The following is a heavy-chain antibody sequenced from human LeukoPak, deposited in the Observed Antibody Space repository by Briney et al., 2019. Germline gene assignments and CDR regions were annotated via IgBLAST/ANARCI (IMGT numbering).Heavy chain of an antibody. V-gene: IGHV4-4*07. CDR2: IYNSGST. CDR1: GGSISSYY. CDR3: ARSAFLVTAPGLYYFDY. J-gene: IGHJ4*02. D-gene: IGHD6-13*01. Sequence: ETLSLTCTVSGGSISSYYWSWIRQPAGKGLEWIGHIYNSGSTNYNPSLKGRVTMSVATSKNQFSLHLSSVTAADTAVYYCARSAFLVTAPGLYYFDYWGQGTLVTVSS.